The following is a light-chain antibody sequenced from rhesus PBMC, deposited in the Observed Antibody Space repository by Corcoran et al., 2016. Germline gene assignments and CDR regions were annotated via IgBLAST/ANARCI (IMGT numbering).Light chain of an antibody. J-gene: IGKJ2*01. V-gene: IGKV1-69*01. Sequence: DIQMTQSPSSLSASVGDRVTITCRASQGISNWLAWYQQKPGEAPKLLIYRASNLETGVPSRFSVIGSGTDFTLTISSLQSEDIETYYCQQHENSPYSFGQGTKVEIK. CDR3: QQHENSPYS. CDR2: RAS. CDR1: QGISNW.